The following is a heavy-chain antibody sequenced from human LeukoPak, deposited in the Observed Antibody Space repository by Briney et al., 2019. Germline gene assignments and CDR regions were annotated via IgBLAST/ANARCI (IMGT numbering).Heavy chain of an antibody. J-gene: IGHJ4*02. Sequence: PGGSLRLSCAASGFTFSSYAMSWVRQAPGKGLEWVSTIRGSGDSTYYADSVKGRFTISKDNSKDTLYLQMNSLRAEDTAIYYCAKAEYDYWGQGTLVTVSS. V-gene: IGHV3-23*01. CDR2: IRGSGDST. CDR1: GFTFSSYA. D-gene: IGHD2/OR15-2a*01. CDR3: AKAEYDY.